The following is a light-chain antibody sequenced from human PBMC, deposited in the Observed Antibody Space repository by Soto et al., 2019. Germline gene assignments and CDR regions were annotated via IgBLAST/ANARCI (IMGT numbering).Light chain of an antibody. CDR2: GAS. J-gene: IGKJ4*02. Sequence: EIVMTQSPGTLSVSPGERATLSCRASQSVSSSSLAWYQQKPGQSPRLLIYGASSRATGIPDRFSGRGSGTDFTLTISRLEPEDFAVYYCQQYAGSFGGGTKVDIK. V-gene: IGKV3-20*01. CDR3: QQYAGS. CDR1: QSVSSSS.